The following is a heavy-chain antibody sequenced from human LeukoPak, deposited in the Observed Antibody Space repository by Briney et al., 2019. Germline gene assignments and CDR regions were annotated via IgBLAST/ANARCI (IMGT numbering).Heavy chain of an antibody. CDR1: GFTFSSYG. J-gene: IGHJ4*02. D-gene: IGHD4-17*01. CDR2: IYSGGST. V-gene: IGHV3-66*02. Sequence: PGGTLRLSCAASGFTFSSYGMSWVRQAPGKGLEWVSIIYSGGSTFYADSVKGRFTISRDNSKNTLYLQMNSLRAEDTAVYYCAKDMDHDYDDYGFDYWGQGTLVTVSS. CDR3: AKDMDHDYDDYGFDY.